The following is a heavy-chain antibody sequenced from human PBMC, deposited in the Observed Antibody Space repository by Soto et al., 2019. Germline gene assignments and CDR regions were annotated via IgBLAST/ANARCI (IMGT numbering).Heavy chain of an antibody. J-gene: IGHJ1*01. Sequence: PGGSLRLSCAASGFTFSSYGMHWVRQAPGKGLEWVAVISYDGSNKYYADSVKGRFTISRDNSKNTLYLQMNSLRAEDTAVYYCAKEKGVTYSSGWYAEYFQHWGQGT. CDR2: ISYDGSNK. CDR1: GFTFSSYG. V-gene: IGHV3-30*18. CDR3: AKEKGVTYSSGWYAEYFQH. D-gene: IGHD6-19*01.